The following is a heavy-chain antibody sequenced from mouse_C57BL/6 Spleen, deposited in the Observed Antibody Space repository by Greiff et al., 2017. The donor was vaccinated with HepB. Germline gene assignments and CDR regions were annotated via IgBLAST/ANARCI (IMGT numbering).Heavy chain of an antibody. CDR1: GYTFTDYY. V-gene: IGHV1-84*01. D-gene: IGHD1-1*01. CDR3: ARSSYYYGSSSFDY. CDR2: IYPGSGNT. J-gene: IGHJ2*01. Sequence: QVQLQHSGPELVKPGASVKISCKASGYTFTDYYINWVKQRPGQGLEWIGWIYPGSGNTKYNEKLKGKATLTVDTSSRTAYMQLSSLTSEDSAVYFCARSSYYYGSSSFDYWGQGTTLTVSS.